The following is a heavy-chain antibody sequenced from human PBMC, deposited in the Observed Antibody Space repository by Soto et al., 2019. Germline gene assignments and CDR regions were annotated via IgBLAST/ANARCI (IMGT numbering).Heavy chain of an antibody. CDR3: AREGYCSGGSCAYFDY. CDR1: GDSVSSNSAA. V-gene: IGHV6-1*01. Sequence: SQTLSLTCAISGDSVSSNSAAWNWIRQSPSRGLEWLGRTYYRSKWYNDYAVSVKSRITINPDTSKNQFSLQLNSVTPEDTAVYYCAREGYCSGGSCAYFDYWGQGTLVTASS. CDR2: TYYRSKWYN. J-gene: IGHJ4*02. D-gene: IGHD2-15*01.